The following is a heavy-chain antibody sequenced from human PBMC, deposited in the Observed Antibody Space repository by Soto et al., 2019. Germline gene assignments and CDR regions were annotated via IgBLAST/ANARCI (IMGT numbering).Heavy chain of an antibody. D-gene: IGHD3-3*01. CDR2: SSGSGDNR. J-gene: IGHJ4*02. V-gene: IGHV3-23*01. CDR3: AKTSYTFGVVIVGSFDY. Sequence: GGSLRLSCGASGCAFSTYALSWGRQAPGKGLEWVSGSSGSGDNRYYSDPVKGRFTNSRDNSKNTVYLQMHSLKVEDTATYHCAKTSYTFGVVIVGSFDYWGQGALVTVSS. CDR1: GCAFSTYA.